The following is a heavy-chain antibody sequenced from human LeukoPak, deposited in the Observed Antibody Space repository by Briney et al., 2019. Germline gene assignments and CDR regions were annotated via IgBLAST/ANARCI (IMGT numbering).Heavy chain of an antibody. D-gene: IGHD4-17*01. V-gene: IGHV3-33*06. J-gene: IGHJ6*03. Sequence: PGGSLRLSCAASGFTFSSYGMHWVRQAPGKGLEWVAVIWYDGINKFHADSVKGRFTISRDNSKNTLYLQMNSLRAEDTAVYYCAKDRTTVNTGDSVMDVWGKGTTVTVSS. CDR3: AKDRTTVNTGDSVMDV. CDR2: IWYDGINK. CDR1: GFTFSSYG.